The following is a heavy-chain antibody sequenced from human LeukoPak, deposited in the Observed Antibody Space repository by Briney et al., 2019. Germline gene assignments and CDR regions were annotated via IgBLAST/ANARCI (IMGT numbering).Heavy chain of an antibody. CDR1: GGSISSSSYY. D-gene: IGHD7-27*01. V-gene: IGHV4-39*07. CDR3: ARNWGFYFDY. CDR2: FHHSGST. J-gene: IGHJ4*02. Sequence: SETLSLTCTVSGGSISSSSYYWGWIRQPPGKGLEWIGEFHHSGSTNYNPSLKSRVTISVDKSKNQFSLNLRSVTAADTAVYYCARNWGFYFDYWGQGTLVTVSS.